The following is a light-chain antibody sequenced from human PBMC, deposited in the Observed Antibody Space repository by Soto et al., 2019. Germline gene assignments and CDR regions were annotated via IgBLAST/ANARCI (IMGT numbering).Light chain of an antibody. CDR2: EAS. J-gene: IGKJ5*01. CDR1: QSVAGAY. V-gene: IGKV3-20*01. Sequence: DIVMTQSPGTLSLSPGDRATLSCRASQSVAGAYVAWYQQRPGQAPRLLISEASSRATGIPDRFSGSGPGTDFTLTIDRLEPEDFAMYYCQQHGSSPITFGQGTRLDIK. CDR3: QQHGSSPIT.